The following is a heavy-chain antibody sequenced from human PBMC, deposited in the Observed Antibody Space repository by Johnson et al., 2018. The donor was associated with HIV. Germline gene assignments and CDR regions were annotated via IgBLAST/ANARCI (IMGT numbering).Heavy chain of an antibody. D-gene: IGHD3-22*01. CDR2: ISYDGGNK. CDR3: AKEYYYDISGFPDAFDI. CDR1: GFTFSSYG. J-gene: IGHJ3*02. Sequence: QVQLVESGGGVVQPGRSLRLSCAASGFTFSSYGMHWVRQAPGKGLEWVAIISYDGGNKYYADSVKGRLTISRDNSKNTVYLQMNSLRAEDTAVYYCAKEYYYDISGFPDAFDIWGQGTMVTVSS. V-gene: IGHV3-30*19.